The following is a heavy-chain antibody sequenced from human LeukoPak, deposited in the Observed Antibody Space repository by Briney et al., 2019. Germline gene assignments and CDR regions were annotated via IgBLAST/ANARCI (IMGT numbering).Heavy chain of an antibody. CDR1: GFTFSGYT. CDR3: AKGHNYFDS. Sequence: PGGSMRLSCATSGFTFSGYTMSWVRQAPGEGLEWVSGISDSGINTYYGDSVKGRFTISRDNSENTLNLQMNSLRAEDTAVYYCAKGHNYFDSWGQGTLVPVSS. V-gene: IGHV3-23*01. J-gene: IGHJ4*02. CDR2: ISDSGINT.